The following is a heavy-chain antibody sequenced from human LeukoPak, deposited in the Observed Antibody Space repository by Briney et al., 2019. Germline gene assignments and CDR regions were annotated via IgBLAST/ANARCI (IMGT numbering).Heavy chain of an antibody. CDR2: ISYSGST. CDR3: ARHLGIAAAGYIDY. Sequence: SETLCLTCAVSVGSLSSYYRSWVRQPPGKGLECGGYISYSGSTNYNPSLKSRVTISVDTSKNPFYLKLSSVTAADTAVYYCARHLGIAAAGYIDYWGQGTLVTVSS. D-gene: IGHD6-13*01. J-gene: IGHJ4*02. V-gene: IGHV4-59*01. CDR1: VGSLSSYY.